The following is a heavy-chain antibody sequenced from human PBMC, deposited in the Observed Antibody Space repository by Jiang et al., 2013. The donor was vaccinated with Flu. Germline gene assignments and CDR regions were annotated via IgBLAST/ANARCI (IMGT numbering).Heavy chain of an antibody. CDR3: ARGLLWFGDPKGSWYFDL. CDR2: ISSNGGXT. V-gene: IGHV3-64*02. D-gene: IGHD3-10*01. J-gene: IGHJ2*01. CDR1: GFTSVAML. Sequence: LVQPGGSLRLSCAASGFTSVAMLCTWVRQAPGKGLEYVSAISSNGGXTYYADSVKGRFTISRDNSKNTLYLQMGSLRAEDMAVYYCARGLLWFGDPKGSWYFDLWGRGTLVTVSS.